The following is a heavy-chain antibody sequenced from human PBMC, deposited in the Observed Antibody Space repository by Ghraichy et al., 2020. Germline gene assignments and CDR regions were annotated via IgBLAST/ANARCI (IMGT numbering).Heavy chain of an antibody. D-gene: IGHD5-24*01. CDR2: ISPYSGYT. J-gene: IGHJ5*02. CDR1: GYSFTTYG. V-gene: IGHV1-18*04. Sequence: ASVEVSCKASGYSFTTYGISWVRLAPGRGPEWMGWISPYSGYTKYVEKFQGRVTMTIDTSASTTYMELRSLTSDDTAVYYCARGDGLSWFDPWGQGTLVTVSS. CDR3: ARGDGLSWFDP.